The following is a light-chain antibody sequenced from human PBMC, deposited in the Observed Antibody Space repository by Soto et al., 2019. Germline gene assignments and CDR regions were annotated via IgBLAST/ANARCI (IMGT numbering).Light chain of an antibody. J-gene: IGLJ3*02. CDR1: SSDIGAGYD. V-gene: IGLV1-40*01. CDR3: QSYDSSLGGSKGV. CDR2: GNI. Sequence: QSVLTQPPSMSGAPGQRVTISCTGSSSDIGAGYDVHWYQQFPGTAPKLLIYGNINRPSGVPDRFSGSKSGTSASLAITGLQAEDEAHYYCQSYDSSLGGSKGVFGGGTKLTVL.